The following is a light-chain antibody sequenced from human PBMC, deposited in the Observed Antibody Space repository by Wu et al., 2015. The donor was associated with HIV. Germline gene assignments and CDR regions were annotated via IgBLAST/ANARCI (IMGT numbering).Light chain of an antibody. CDR1: QSVSSY. Sequence: EIVLTQSPATLSLSPGERATLSCRASQSVSSYLVWYQQKPGQAPRLLIYDASNRATGIPARVSGSGSGTDFTLTISNMQSEDFAVYYCLQYNNWPPFTFGQGTKLEIK. CDR2: DAS. CDR3: LQYNNWPPFT. V-gene: IGKV3-11*01. J-gene: IGKJ2*01.